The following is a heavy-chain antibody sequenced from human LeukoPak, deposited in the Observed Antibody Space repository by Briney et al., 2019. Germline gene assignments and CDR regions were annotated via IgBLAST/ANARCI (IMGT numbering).Heavy chain of an antibody. CDR1: GYTFTGYF. D-gene: IGHD1-26*01. J-gene: IGHJ6*02. V-gene: IGHV1-2*06. CDR3: ARASGGGSYSEGMDV. Sequence: GASVKVSCKASGYTFTGYFMHWVRQAPGQGLEWMGRIHPPSGGTNTAQKFQGRVTMTTDTSISTAYMELRSLRADATAVYYCARASGGGSYSEGMDVWGQGTTVTVSS. CDR2: IHPPSGGT.